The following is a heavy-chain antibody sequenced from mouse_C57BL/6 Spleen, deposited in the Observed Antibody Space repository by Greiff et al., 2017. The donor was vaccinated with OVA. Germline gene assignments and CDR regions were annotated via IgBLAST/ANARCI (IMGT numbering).Heavy chain of an antibody. CDR2: ISDGGSYT. J-gene: IGHJ4*01. V-gene: IGHV5-4*03. CDR1: GFTFSSYA. Sequence: DVMLVESGGGLVKPGGSLKLSCAASGFTFSSYAMSWVRQTPEKRLEWVATISDGGSYTYYPDNVKGRFTISRDNAKNNLYLQMSHLKSEDTAMYYCARSYGSSYVGAMDYWGQGTSVTVSS. CDR3: ARSYGSSYVGAMDY. D-gene: IGHD1-1*01.